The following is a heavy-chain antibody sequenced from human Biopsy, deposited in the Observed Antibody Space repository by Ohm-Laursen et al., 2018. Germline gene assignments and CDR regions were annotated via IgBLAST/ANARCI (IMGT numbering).Heavy chain of an antibody. CDR3: ATPFQYYDSWGGYPPFDH. CDR1: GGTFGNYA. D-gene: IGHD3-3*01. V-gene: IGHV1-69*10. CDR2: IIAVSGLV. Sequence: SVEVSCKASGGTFGNYAISWVRQAPGEGLEWMGGIIAVSGLVNYAPKFQGRVSITADKSTTTAYMELSNLKSEDTAVYYCATPFQYYDSWGGYPPFDHWGQGTLVTVSS. J-gene: IGHJ4*02.